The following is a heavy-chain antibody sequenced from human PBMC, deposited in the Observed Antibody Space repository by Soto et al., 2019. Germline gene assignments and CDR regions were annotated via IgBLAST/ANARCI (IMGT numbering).Heavy chain of an antibody. J-gene: IGHJ6*03. Sequence: EVQLAESGGGLAQPGGSLRLSCAASGFTLSGYAMDWVRQAPGKGLEYVSGISSNGVGTYYANSVQGRFTISRDNSKNAVYLQMGSLRPEDMAVYYVARRARPDFYYMDVWGKGTAVSV. V-gene: IGHV3-64*01. CDR3: ARRARPDFYYMDV. CDR1: GFTLSGYA. CDR2: ISSNGVGT. D-gene: IGHD6-6*01.